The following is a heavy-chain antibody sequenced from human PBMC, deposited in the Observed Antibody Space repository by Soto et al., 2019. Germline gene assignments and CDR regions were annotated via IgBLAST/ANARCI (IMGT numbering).Heavy chain of an antibody. CDR2: IKQDGSEK. Sequence: AGGSLRLSCAASGFTFSSYWMSWVRQAPGKGLEWVANIKQDGSEKYYVDSVKGRFTISRDNAKNSLYLQMNSLRAEDTAVYYCARGIAVAGIYYYYFMDVWGQGTTVTVSS. D-gene: IGHD6-19*01. V-gene: IGHV3-7*01. J-gene: IGHJ6*02. CDR1: GFTFSSYW. CDR3: ARGIAVAGIYYYYFMDV.